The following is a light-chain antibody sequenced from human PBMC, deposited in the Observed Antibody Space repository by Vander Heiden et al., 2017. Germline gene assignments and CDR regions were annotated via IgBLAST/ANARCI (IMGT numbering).Light chain of an antibody. CDR1: ALPKQY. CDR3: QSADSSGTYV. J-gene: IGLJ3*02. V-gene: IGLV3-25*03. CDR2: KDS. Sequence: SYELTQPPSVSVSPGQTARITCSGDALPKQYAYWYQQKPGQAPVLVIYKDSERPSGIPERFSGSSSGTTVTLTISGVQAEDEADYYCQSADSSGTYVFGGGTKLTGL.